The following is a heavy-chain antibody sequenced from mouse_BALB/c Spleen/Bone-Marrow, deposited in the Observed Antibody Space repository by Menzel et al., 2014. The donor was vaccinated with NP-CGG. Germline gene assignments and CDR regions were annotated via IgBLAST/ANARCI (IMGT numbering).Heavy chain of an antibody. J-gene: IGHJ2*01. CDR1: GYTFTDTW. CDR3: AREY. V-gene: IGHV1-7*01. CDR2: INPSTGYA. Sequence: QVQLQQSGPELAKPGASVKMSCKASGYTFTDTWIHWIKQRPGQGLEWIGYINPSTGYAEYNQNFKEKATLTVDKSSSTTYMQLSSLTSEDFAVYYCAREYWGQGTTLTVSS.